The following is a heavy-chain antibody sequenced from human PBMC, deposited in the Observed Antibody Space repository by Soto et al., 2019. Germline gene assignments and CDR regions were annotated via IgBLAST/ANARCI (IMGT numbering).Heavy chain of an antibody. V-gene: IGHV4-31*03. D-gene: IGHD6-25*01. CDR2: IYYSGST. Sequence: QVQLQESGPGLVKPSQTLSLTCTVSGGSISSGGYYWSWIRQHPGKGLEWIGYIYYSGSTYYNPSHKSRVTITVDTSKNQFSLKLSSVTAADTAVYYCARGLRRQRDYGMDVWGQGTTVTVSS. J-gene: IGHJ6*02. CDR3: ARGLRRQRDYGMDV. CDR1: GGSISSGGYY.